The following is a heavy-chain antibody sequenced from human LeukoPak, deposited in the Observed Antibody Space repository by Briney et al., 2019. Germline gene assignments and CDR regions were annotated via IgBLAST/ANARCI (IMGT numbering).Heavy chain of an antibody. CDR1: GFTFNSYS. D-gene: IGHD3-22*01. CDR2: ISSSSSTI. J-gene: IGHJ4*02. Sequence: GGSLRLSCAASGFTFNSYSMNWVRQAPGKGLEWVSYISSSSSTIYYADSVKGRFTISRDNAKNSLYLQMNSLRAEDTAVYYCARDPSMIVVADHFDYWGQGTLVTVSS. CDR3: ARDPSMIVVADHFDY. V-gene: IGHV3-48*01.